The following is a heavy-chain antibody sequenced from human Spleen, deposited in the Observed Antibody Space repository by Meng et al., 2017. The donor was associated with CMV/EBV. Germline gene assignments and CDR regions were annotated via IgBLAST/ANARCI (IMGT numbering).Heavy chain of an antibody. Sequence: KAWRGWVRQDAGKGLGWVGSIKSRNDGGTTDYAAPVKDRFTISRDDSRNTLYLQMNSLKAEDTAVYYCTTSDLASIFGVDPIHEYFHHWGQGTLVTVSS. V-gene: IGHV3-15*01. CDR1: KAW. CDR3: TTSDLASIFGVDPIHEYFHH. J-gene: IGHJ1*01. D-gene: IGHD3-3*01. CDR2: IKSRNDGGTT.